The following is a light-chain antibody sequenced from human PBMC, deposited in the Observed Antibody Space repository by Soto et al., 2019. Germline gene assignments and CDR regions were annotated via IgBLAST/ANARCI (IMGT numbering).Light chain of an antibody. J-gene: IGLJ1*01. V-gene: IGLV2-14*01. CDR2: EVS. Sequence: QSALTQPASVSGSPGQSITISCTGTSSDVGGYNYVSWYQQHPGKAPKPMIYEVSNRPSGVSNRFSGSKSGNTASLTISGLQAEDEADYYCRSYTSSSTLVFGTGTKLTVL. CDR1: SSDVGGYNY. CDR3: RSYTSSSTLV.